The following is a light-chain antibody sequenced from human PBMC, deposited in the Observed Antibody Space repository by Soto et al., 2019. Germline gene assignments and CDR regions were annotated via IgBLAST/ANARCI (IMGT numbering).Light chain of an antibody. CDR1: SSNIGNHY. V-gene: IGLV1-47*01. CDR2: RNN. CDR3: AAWDDSLSGLV. J-gene: IGLJ1*01. Sequence: QSVLTQPPSASGTPGQRVTLSCSGSSSNIGNHYVYWYQQLPGTAPKLLIYRNNQRPSGVPDRSSGSKSGTSASLAISGLRSEDEADYYCAAWDDSLSGLVFGAGTKLTVL.